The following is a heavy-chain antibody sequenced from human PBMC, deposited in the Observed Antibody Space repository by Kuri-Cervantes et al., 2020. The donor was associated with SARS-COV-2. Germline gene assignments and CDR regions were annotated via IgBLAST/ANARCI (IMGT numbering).Heavy chain of an antibody. CDR1: GFTFNSYS. CDR3: ARGGYCSGGSCYSVYYCYYYGMDV. CDR2: ISSSSSYI. D-gene: IGHD2-15*01. J-gene: IGHJ6*02. Sequence: GESLKISCAASGFTFNSYSMNWVRQAPGKGLEWVSSISSSSSYIYYADSVKGRFTISRDNAKNSLYLQMNSLRAEDTAVYYCARGGYCSGGSCYSVYYCYYYGMDVWGQGTTVTVSS. V-gene: IGHV3-21*01.